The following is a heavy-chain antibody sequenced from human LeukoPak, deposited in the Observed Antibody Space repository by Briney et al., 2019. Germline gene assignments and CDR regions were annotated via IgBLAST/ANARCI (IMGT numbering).Heavy chain of an antibody. D-gene: IGHD3-3*01. V-gene: IGHV4-61*02. CDR3: ARYNPYYDFWSGLYYYYMDV. Sequence: SETLSLTCTVSGGSISSGSYYWSWIRQPAGKGLEWIGRIYTSGSTNYNPSLKSRVTISVDTSKNQSSLKLSSVTAADTAVYYCARYNPYYDFWSGLYYYYMDVWGKGTTVTVSS. J-gene: IGHJ6*03. CDR2: IYTSGST. CDR1: GGSISSGSYY.